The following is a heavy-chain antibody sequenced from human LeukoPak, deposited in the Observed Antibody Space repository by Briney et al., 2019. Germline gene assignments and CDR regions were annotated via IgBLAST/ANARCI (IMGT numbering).Heavy chain of an antibody. V-gene: IGHV1-69*04. D-gene: IGHD6-19*01. CDR1: GGTFSSYA. J-gene: IGHJ5*02. CDR3: ASSSSSGWYYNWFDP. Sequence: SVKVSCKASGGTFSSYANSWVRQAPGQGLEWMGRIIPILGIANYAQKFQGRVTITADKSTSTAYMELSSLRSEDTAVYYCASSSSSGWYYNWFDPWGQGTLVTVSS. CDR2: IIPILGIA.